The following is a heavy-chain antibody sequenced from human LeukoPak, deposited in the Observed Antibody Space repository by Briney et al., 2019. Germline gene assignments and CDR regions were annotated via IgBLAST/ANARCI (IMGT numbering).Heavy chain of an antibody. Sequence: ASVKVSCKASGYTFTGYYLHWVRQAPGQGLEWMGWIHPNRGNTNYALAFQGRVTMTRDTSISTAYMELNRLTSDDTAVYYCAKVTATTFDYWGQGTLVTVSS. J-gene: IGHJ4*02. CDR2: IHPNRGNT. CDR3: AKVTATTFDY. CDR1: GYTFTGYY. V-gene: IGHV1-2*02. D-gene: IGHD2-21*02.